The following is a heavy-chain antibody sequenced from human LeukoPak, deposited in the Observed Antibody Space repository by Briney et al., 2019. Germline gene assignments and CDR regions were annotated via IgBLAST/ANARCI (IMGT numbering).Heavy chain of an antibody. CDR1: GYTFTGYY. J-gene: IGHJ6*03. Sequence: ASVKVSCKASGYTFTGYYMHWVRQAPGQGVEWMGWINPNSGGTNYAQKFQGRVTMTRDTSISTAYMELSRLRSDDTAVYYCARGWSGSYYSHYYYYMDVWGKGTTVTVSS. D-gene: IGHD1-26*01. V-gene: IGHV1-2*02. CDR3: ARGWSGSYYSHYYYYMDV. CDR2: INPNSGGT.